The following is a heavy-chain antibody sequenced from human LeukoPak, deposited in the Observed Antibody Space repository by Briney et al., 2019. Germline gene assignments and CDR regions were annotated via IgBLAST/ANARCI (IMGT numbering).Heavy chain of an antibody. J-gene: IGHJ6*03. D-gene: IGHD4-17*01. V-gene: IGHV1-2*02. CDR1: GGTFSSYA. Sequence: GASVKVSCKASGGTFSSYAIRWVRQAPGQGLEWMGWINPNSGGTNYAQKFQGRVTMTRDTSISTAYMELSRLRSDDTAVYYCARDFSPSGEGYYYYMDVWGKGTTVTVSS. CDR3: ARDFSPSGEGYYYYMDV. CDR2: INPNSGGT.